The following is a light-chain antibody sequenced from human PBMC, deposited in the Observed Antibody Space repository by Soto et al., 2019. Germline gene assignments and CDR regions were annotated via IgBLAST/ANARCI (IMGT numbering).Light chain of an antibody. V-gene: IGKV1-5*01. CDR1: QSVSNW. Sequence: DIQMTQSPSTLSASVGDRVTITCRASQSVSNWLAWYQQKPGKAPRLLIHGASTLGGGVPSRFSGSRSGTEFTLTISSLQPDDFATYYCQHYNTYSCAFGQGTKLEIK. CDR2: GAS. CDR3: QHYNTYSCA. J-gene: IGKJ2*02.